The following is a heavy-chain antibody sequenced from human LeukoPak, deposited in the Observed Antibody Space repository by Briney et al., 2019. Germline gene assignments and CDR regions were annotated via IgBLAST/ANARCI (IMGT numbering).Heavy chain of an antibody. J-gene: IGHJ4*02. Sequence: PSETLSLTRTVSGGSISSYYWSWIRQPPGKALEWIGYFYYSGSTNYNPSLKSRVTISVDRSKNQFSLKMSSVTAADTAVYYCARHTDYGSSFNYWGQGTLVTVSS. CDR1: GGSISSYY. D-gene: IGHD6-13*01. CDR3: ARHTDYGSSFNY. V-gene: IGHV4-59*01. CDR2: FYYSGST.